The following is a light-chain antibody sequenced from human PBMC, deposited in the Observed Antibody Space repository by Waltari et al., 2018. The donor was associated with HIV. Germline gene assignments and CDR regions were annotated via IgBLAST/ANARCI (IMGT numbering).Light chain of an antibody. Sequence: QSALPQPPSASGSHGQSVTVSCPGTSSYVGGYNYVSWYQRHPGKAPKLLIFEVNKRPSGGPDRFSGSKSGNTASLTVSGLQADDEAEYYCCSYAGSNTLLFGGGTNLTVL. CDR2: EVN. CDR1: SSYVGGYNY. V-gene: IGLV2-8*01. CDR3: CSYAGSNTLL. J-gene: IGLJ3*02.